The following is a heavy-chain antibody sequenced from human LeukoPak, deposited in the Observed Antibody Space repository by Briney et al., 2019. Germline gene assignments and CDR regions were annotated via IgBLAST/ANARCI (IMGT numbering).Heavy chain of an antibody. Sequence: GGSLRLSCAASGFTFTIYNMNWVRQAPGKGLEWVSYISTGSFTTYYADSVEGRFTISRVNVKNSLSLEMNSLRDEDTAVYYCARDGDLIAARPGLDYDYYYGMDVWGQGTTVTVSS. CDR1: GFTFTIYN. J-gene: IGHJ6*02. CDR3: ARDGDLIAARPGLDYDYYYGMDV. D-gene: IGHD6-6*01. CDR2: ISTGSFTT. V-gene: IGHV3-48*02.